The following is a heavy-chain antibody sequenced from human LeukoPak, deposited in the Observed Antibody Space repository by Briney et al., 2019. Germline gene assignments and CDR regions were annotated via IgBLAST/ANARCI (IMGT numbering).Heavy chain of an antibody. CDR1: GYTFTSYY. V-gene: IGHV1-24*01. J-gene: IGHJ4*02. CDR3: ATDNYYDSSGYDY. Sequence: ASVKVSCKASGYTFTSYYMHWVRQAPGKGLEWMGGFDPEDGETIYAQKFQGRVTMTEDTSTDTAYMELSSLRSEDTAVYYCATDNYYDSSGYDYWGQGTLVTVSS. D-gene: IGHD3-22*01. CDR2: FDPEDGET.